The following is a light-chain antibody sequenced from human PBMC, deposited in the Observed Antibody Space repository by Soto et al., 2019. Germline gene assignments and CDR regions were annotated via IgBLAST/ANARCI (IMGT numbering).Light chain of an antibody. CDR2: DAS. CDR1: QGVGKF. Sequence: DIQLTQSPLSLSASVGDRVTITCQASQGVGKFLNWFQQKSGEAPKLLIYDASHLESGVPVRFSGSGSGAAFTLTISSLQPEDFATCYCQQYDSPPPTFGGGTKVDMK. J-gene: IGKJ4*01. CDR3: QQYDSPPPT. V-gene: IGKV1-33*01.